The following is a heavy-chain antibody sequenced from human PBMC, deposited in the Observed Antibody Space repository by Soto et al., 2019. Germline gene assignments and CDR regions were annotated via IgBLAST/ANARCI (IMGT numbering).Heavy chain of an antibody. Sequence: QMQLQESGPGLVRPSETLSLTCTVSSDSISSYYWIWIRQSPGKGLEWIGYTDYSGNTNYNPSLKSRVTISGDTSMNQFSLRLSSVTAADTAVYYCARAVGDPLYYLDYWGQGTLVTVSS. CDR2: TDYSGNT. CDR3: ARAVGDPLYYLDY. V-gene: IGHV4-59*08. D-gene: IGHD6-19*01. J-gene: IGHJ4*02. CDR1: SDSISSYY.